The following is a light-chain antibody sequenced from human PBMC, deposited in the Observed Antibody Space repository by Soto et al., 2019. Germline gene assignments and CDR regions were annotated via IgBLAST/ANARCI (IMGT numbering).Light chain of an antibody. CDR3: QQYGSSSWT. CDR1: QSVSSSY. Sequence: IMMTQSPATLSVSPGERATLSCRASQSVSSSYLAWYQQKPGQAPRLLIYGASSRATGIPDRFSGSGSGTDFTLTISRLEPEDFAVYYCQQYGSSSWTFGQGTKVDIK. CDR2: GAS. V-gene: IGKV3-20*01. J-gene: IGKJ1*01.